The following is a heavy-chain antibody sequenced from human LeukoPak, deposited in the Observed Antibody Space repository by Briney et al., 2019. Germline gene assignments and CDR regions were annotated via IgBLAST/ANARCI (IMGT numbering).Heavy chain of an antibody. CDR1: GGSMSRYY. Sequence: SETLSLTCIVSGGSMSRYYWSWLRQPPGRGLEWIGYIYYSGSAHYNPSLMSRVTISVDMSENQFSLKLSSVTAADTAVYYCASYELLSSHPLYMDVWGKGTTVTASS. D-gene: IGHD3-9*01. CDR3: ASYELLSSHPLYMDV. J-gene: IGHJ6*04. CDR2: IYYSGSA. V-gene: IGHV4-59*01.